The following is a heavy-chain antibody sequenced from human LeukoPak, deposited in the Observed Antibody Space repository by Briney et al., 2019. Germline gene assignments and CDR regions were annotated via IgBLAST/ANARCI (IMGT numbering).Heavy chain of an antibody. J-gene: IGHJ4*02. V-gene: IGHV1-46*01. CDR1: GYTFTNYY. D-gene: IGHD2-2*01. CDR2: INPNGGIT. Sequence: ASVRVSCKASGYTFTNYYMHWVRQAPGQGLEWMGIINPNGGITNYAQKFQGRVTMTRDTSISTAYMELSRLRSDDTAVYYCAPHCSSTSCYGFGYWGQGTLVTVSS. CDR3: APHCSSTSCYGFGY.